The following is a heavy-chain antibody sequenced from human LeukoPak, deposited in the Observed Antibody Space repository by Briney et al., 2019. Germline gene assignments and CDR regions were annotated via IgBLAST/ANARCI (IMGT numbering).Heavy chain of an antibody. CDR1: GGSISSSSYY. J-gene: IGHJ5*02. V-gene: IGHV4-39*07. Sequence: SETLSLTCTVSGGSISSSSYYWGWIRQPPGKGLEWIGSIYYSGSTYYNPSLKSRVTISVDTSKNQFSLKLSSVTAADTAVYYCARRRTVLGYYGSGSRNWFDPWGQGTLVTVSS. CDR2: IYYSGST. CDR3: ARRRTVLGYYGSGSRNWFDP. D-gene: IGHD3-10*01.